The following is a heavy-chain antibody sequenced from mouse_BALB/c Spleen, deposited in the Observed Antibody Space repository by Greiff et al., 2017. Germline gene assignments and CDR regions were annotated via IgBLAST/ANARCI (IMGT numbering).Heavy chain of an antibody. CDR1: GFTFSSYG. V-gene: IGHV5-6*01. Sequence: EVNLVESGGDLVKPGGSLKLSCAASGFTFSSYGMSWVRQTPDKRLEWVATISSGGSYTYYPDSVKGRFTISRDNAKNTLYLQMRSLKSEDTAMYYYARRLGSFYAMDYWGQGTSVTVSS. CDR2: ISSGGSYT. D-gene: IGHD4-1*01. J-gene: IGHJ4*01. CDR3: ARRLGSFYAMDY.